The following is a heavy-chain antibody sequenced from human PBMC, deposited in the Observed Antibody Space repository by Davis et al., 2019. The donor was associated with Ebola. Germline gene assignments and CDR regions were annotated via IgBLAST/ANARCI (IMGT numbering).Heavy chain of an antibody. V-gene: IGHV1-18*01. CDR1: GYSFTDDG. D-gene: IGHD1-1*01. CDR2: ISTYNGNT. Sequence: ASVKVSCKASGYSFTDDGISWVRQAPGQGLEWMGWISTYNGNTNYAQKVKGRITMTTDTSTSTAYMELRSLRSDDTARYYCARDVRGITGPSEYWGQGTLVTVSS. CDR3: ARDVRGITGPSEY. J-gene: IGHJ4*02.